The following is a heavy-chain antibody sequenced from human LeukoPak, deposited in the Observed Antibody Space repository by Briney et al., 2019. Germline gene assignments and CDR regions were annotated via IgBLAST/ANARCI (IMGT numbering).Heavy chain of an antibody. D-gene: IGHD4-11*01. J-gene: IGHJ4*02. CDR3: ARGCRDYSNYVLCY. Sequence: PSETLSLTCTVSGGSISSGSYYWSWIRQPAGKGLEWIGEINHSGSTNYNPSLKSRVTISVDTSKNQFSLKLSSVTAADTAVYYCARGCRDYSNYVLCYWGQGTLVTVSS. CDR2: INHSGST. CDR1: GGSISSGSYY. V-gene: IGHV4-61*10.